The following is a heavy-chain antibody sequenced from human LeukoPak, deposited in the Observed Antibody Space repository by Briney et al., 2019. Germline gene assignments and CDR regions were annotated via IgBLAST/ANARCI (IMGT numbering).Heavy chain of an antibody. Sequence: SETLSLTCSVSGYSISSGPYWGWIRQPPGKGLEWIGSIYHSGSTYYNPSLKSRVTISVDTSKNQFSLKLSSVTAADTAVYYCARGAHYYGSGSHAFDIWGQGTMVTVSS. V-gene: IGHV4-38-2*02. J-gene: IGHJ3*02. D-gene: IGHD3-10*01. CDR3: ARGAHYYGSGSHAFDI. CDR2: IYHSGST. CDR1: GYSISSGPY.